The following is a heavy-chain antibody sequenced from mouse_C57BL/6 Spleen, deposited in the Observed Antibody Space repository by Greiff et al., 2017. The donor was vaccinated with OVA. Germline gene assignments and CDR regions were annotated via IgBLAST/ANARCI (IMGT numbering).Heavy chain of an antibody. Sequence: QVQLQQPGAELVMPGASVKLSCKASGYTFTSYWMHWVKQRPGPGLEWIGEIDPSDSYTNYNQKFKGKSTLTVDKSSSTAYMQLSSLTSEDSAVYDCARGAYYGSSHFDYWGQGTTLTVSS. V-gene: IGHV1-69*01. J-gene: IGHJ2*01. CDR2: IDPSDSYT. D-gene: IGHD1-1*01. CDR3: ARGAYYGSSHFDY. CDR1: GYTFTSYW.